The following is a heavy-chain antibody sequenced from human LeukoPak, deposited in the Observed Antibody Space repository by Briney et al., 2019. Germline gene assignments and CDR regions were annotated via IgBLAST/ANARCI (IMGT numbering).Heavy chain of an antibody. D-gene: IGHD3-10*01. CDR2: MNPNSGNT. J-gene: IGHJ6*02. CDR1: GYTFTSYD. V-gene: IGHV1-8*01. CDR3: ARGLVRGVVYYYYYYGTDV. Sequence: ASVKVSCKASGYTFTSYDINWVRQATGQGLEWMGWMNPNSGNTGYAQKFQGRVTMTRNTSISTAYMELSSLRSEDTAVYYCARGLVRGVVYYYYYYGTDVWGQGTTVTVSS.